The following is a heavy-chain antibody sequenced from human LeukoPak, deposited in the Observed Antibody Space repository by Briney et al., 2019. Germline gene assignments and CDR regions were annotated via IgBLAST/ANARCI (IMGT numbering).Heavy chain of an antibody. CDR2: IYYSGST. D-gene: IGHD2-2*01. CDR3: ARDTPRYCSSTSCRIGDTYWFDP. Sequence: SETLSLTCTVSGGSVSSGSYYWSWLRQPPGTGLEWIGYIYYSGSTNYNPSLKSRVTISVDTSKNQFSLKLSSVTAADTAVYYCARDTPRYCSSTSCRIGDTYWFDPWGQGTLVTVSS. V-gene: IGHV4-61*01. CDR1: GGSVSSGSYY. J-gene: IGHJ5*02.